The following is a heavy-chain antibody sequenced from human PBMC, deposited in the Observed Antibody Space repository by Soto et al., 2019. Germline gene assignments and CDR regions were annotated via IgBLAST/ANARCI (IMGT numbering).Heavy chain of an antibody. V-gene: IGHV1-69*02. D-gene: IGHD3-9*01. Sequence: QVQLVQSGAEVKKPGSSVKVSCKASGGTFSSYTISWVRQAPGQGLEWMGRIIPILGIANYAQKFQGRVTITADKSTSTAYMELSSLRSEDTAVYYCADRLRYFDWPPDYWGQGTLVTVSS. CDR2: IIPILGIA. CDR1: GGTFSSYT. CDR3: ADRLRYFDWPPDY. J-gene: IGHJ4*02.